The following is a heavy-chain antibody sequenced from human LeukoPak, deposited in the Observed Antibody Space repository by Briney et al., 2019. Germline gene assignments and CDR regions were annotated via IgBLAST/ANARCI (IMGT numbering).Heavy chain of an antibody. CDR2: IIGSGGST. CDR3: AKGGGWSNYCPYYFEY. J-gene: IGHJ4*02. D-gene: IGHD3-3*01. CDR1: GFTFSSYA. V-gene: IGHV3-23*01. Sequence: PGGSLRLSCAASGFTFSSYAMSWVRQAPGKGLEWVSGIIGSGGSTYYADSVKGRFTISRDNSKNTLYLQMNRLRAEDTAVYYCAKGGGWSNYCPYYFEYWGQGTLVTVSS.